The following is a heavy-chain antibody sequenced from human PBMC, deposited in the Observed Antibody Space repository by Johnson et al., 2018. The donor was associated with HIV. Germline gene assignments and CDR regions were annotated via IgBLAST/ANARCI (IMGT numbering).Heavy chain of an antibody. CDR3: ARDHIRGYDSPNDAFDI. V-gene: IGHV3-11*04. J-gene: IGHJ3*02. CDR1: GFTFSDYY. CDR2: ISSSGSTI. D-gene: IGHD3-22*01. Sequence: VQVVESGGGLVKPGGSLRLSCAASGFTFSDYYMSWIRQAPGKGLEWVSYISSSGSTIYYADSVKGRFTISRDNAKNSLYLQMNSLRAEDTAVYYCARDHIRGYDSPNDAFDIWGQGTMVTVSS.